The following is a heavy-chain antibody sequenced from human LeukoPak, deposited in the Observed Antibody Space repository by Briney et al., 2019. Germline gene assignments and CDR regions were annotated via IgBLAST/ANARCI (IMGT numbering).Heavy chain of an antibody. CDR1: GYTFSKYD. CDR2: MNPNSGHT. J-gene: IGHJ4*02. CDR3: ARVPRESNSY. D-gene: IGHD1-1*01. Sequence: ASVKVSCKASGYTFSKYDINLVRQATGQGLEWMGYMNPNSGHTVYAQKFQGRVTMTRDTSISTAYMELSSLRFDDTAVYYCARVPRESNSYWGQGTLVTVSS. V-gene: IGHV1-8*01.